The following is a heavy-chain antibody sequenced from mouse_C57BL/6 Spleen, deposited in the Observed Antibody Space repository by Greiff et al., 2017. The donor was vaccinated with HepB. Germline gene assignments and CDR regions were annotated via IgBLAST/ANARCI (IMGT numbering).Heavy chain of an antibody. V-gene: IGHV1-18*01. D-gene: IGHD4-1*01. CDR2: INPNNGGT. J-gene: IGHJ3*01. CDR1: GYTFTDYN. Sequence: VQLKESGPELVKPGASVKIPCKASGYTFTDYNMDWVKQSHGKSLEWIGDINPNNGGTIYNQKFKGKATLTVDKSSSTAYMELRSLTSEDTAVYYCARGGTNWAWFAYWGQGTLVTVSA. CDR3: ARGGTNWAWFAY.